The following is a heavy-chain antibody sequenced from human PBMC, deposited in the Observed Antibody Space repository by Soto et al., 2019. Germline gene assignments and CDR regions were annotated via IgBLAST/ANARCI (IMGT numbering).Heavy chain of an antibody. CDR2: INAGNGNT. D-gene: IGHD3-22*01. CDR3: TRGYDSSGYYLGPFEY. Sequence: ASVKVSCKASGYTFNSYAMHWVRQAPGQRLEWMGWINAGNGNTKYSQKLQGRVTITRDTSASTAYMELSSLRSEDTAVYSCTRGYDSSGYYLGPFEYWGQGTLVTVSS. V-gene: IGHV1-3*01. CDR1: GYTFNSYA. J-gene: IGHJ4*02.